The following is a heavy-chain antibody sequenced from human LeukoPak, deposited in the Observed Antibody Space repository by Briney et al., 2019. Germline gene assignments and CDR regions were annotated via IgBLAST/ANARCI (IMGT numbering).Heavy chain of an antibody. Sequence: PGGSLRLSCAASGFTFSSYAMSWVRQAPGKGLEWVSAISGSGGSTYYADSVKGRFTISRDNSKNTLYLQMNSLRAEDTAVYYCACGYYYDSSGSYWGQGTLVTVSS. D-gene: IGHD3-22*01. V-gene: IGHV3-23*01. J-gene: IGHJ4*02. CDR2: ISGSGGST. CDR1: GFTFSSYA. CDR3: ACGYYYDSSGSY.